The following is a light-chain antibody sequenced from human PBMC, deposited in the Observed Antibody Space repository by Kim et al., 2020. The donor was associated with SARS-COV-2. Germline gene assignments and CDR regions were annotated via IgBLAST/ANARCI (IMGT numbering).Light chain of an antibody. CDR1: RSISSW. CDR2: DAS. V-gene: IGKV1-5*01. Sequence: FASVGDRFTITCRASRSISSWLAWYQQKPGKAPKLLIYDASSLESGVPSRFSGSGSGTEFTLTISSLQPDDFATYYCQQYNSYWTFGQGTKVEIK. CDR3: QQYNSYWT. J-gene: IGKJ1*01.